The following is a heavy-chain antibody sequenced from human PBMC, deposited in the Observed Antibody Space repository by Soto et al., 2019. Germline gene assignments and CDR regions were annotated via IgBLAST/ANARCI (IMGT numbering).Heavy chain of an antibody. J-gene: IGHJ6*02. CDR2: IYPGDSDT. Sequence: HGESLKISCKGSGYSFTSYWIGWVRQMPGKGLEWMGIIYPGDSDTRYSPSFQGQVTISADKSISTAYLQWSSLKASDTAMYYCARLEYSSSSPLYYYGMDVWGQGTTVTVSS. V-gene: IGHV5-51*01. D-gene: IGHD6-6*01. CDR1: GYSFTSYW. CDR3: ARLEYSSSSPLYYYGMDV.